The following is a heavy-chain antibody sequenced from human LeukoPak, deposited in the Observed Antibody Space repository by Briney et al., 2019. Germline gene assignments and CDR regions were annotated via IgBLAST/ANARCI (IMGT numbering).Heavy chain of an antibody. J-gene: IGHJ4*02. CDR1: GFTFSSYA. V-gene: IGHV3-30*04. D-gene: IGHD3-9*01. Sequence: GGSLRLSCAAWGFTFSSYAMHWVRQAPGKGVEGVAVISYDGSNKYYADCVKGRFTISRDNSKNTLYLKMNSLRAEDTAVYYCARDPDLLTGSPQYYFHYWGQGTLVTVSS. CDR3: ARDPDLLTGSPQYYFHY. CDR2: ISYDGSNK.